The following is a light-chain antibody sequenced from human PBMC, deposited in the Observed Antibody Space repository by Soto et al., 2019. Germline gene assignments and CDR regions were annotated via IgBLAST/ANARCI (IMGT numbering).Light chain of an antibody. CDR1: QSVSSSY. CDR3: QQYGSSLPT. V-gene: IGKV3-20*01. Sequence: EIVLTQSPGTLSLSPGERATLSCRASQSVSSSYLAWYQQKPGQAPRLLIYVASSRATGIPDRFSGSGSGTDFTLTISRLEPEDFAVYYCQQYGSSLPTFGQGTKVEIK. J-gene: IGKJ1*01. CDR2: VAS.